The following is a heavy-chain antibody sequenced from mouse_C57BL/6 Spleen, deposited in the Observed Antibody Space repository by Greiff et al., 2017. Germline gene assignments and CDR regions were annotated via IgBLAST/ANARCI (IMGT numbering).Heavy chain of an antibody. J-gene: IGHJ4*01. CDR2: IYPGDGDT. V-gene: IGHV1-80*01. D-gene: IGHD1-1*01. CDR3: AAPTVVAFYAMDY. Sequence: QVQLQQSGAELVKPGASVKISCKASGYAFSSFWMNWVKQRPGKGLEWIGQIYPGDGDTNYNGKFKGKATLTADKSSSTAYMQLSSLTSEDSAVYFCAAPTVVAFYAMDYWGQGTSVTVSS. CDR1: GYAFSSFW.